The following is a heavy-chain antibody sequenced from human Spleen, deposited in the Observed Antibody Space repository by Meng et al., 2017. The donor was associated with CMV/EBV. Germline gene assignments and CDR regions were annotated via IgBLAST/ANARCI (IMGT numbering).Heavy chain of an antibody. Sequence: SETLSLTCAISGDSVSSNSAAWNWIRQSPSRGLEWLGRTYYRSKWYNDYAVSVKGRITINPDTSKNQFSLQLNSVTPEDTAVYYCARSPPYQLLVDYWGQGTLVTVSS. J-gene: IGHJ4*02. CDR1: GDSVSSNSAA. D-gene: IGHD2-2*01. V-gene: IGHV6-1*01. CDR3: ARSPPYQLLVDY. CDR2: TYYRSKWYN.